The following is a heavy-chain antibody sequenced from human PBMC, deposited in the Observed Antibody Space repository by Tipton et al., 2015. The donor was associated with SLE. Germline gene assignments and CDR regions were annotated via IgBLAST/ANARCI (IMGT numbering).Heavy chain of an antibody. CDR1: GGSISSGGYY. D-gene: IGHD3-10*01. V-gene: IGHV4-31*03. CDR3: ARRPAGSGHGAFDI. Sequence: TLSLTCTVSGGSISSGGYYWSWIRQHPGKGLEWIGYIYYSGSTYYNPSLKSRVTIPVDTSKNQFSLKLSSVTAADTAVYYCARRPAGSGHGAFDIWGQGTMFTVSS. CDR2: IYYSGST. J-gene: IGHJ3*02.